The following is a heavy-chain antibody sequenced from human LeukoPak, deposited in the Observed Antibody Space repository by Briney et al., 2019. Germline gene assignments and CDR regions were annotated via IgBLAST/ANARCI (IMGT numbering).Heavy chain of an antibody. CDR2: INPNSGGT. CDR1: GYTFTGYY. J-gene: IGHJ4*02. Sequence: ASVKVSCKASGYTFTGYYMHWVRQAPGQGLEWMGWINPNSGGTNYAQKFQGRVTMTRDTSISTACMELSRLRSDDTAVYYCATGDVVVVAAAIDYWGQGTLVTVSS. V-gene: IGHV1-2*02. D-gene: IGHD2-15*01. CDR3: ATGDVVVVAAAIDY.